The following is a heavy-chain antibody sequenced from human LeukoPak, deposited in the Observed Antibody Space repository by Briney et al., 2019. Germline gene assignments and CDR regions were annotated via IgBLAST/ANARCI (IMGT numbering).Heavy chain of an antibody. V-gene: IGHV3-30-3*01. D-gene: IGHD4-23*01. CDR1: GFTFSSYA. J-gene: IGHJ4*02. CDR3: ARELGGKGY. Sequence: PGRSLRLSCAASGFTFSSYAMHWVRQAPGKGLEWVAVISYDGSNKYYADSVKGRFTISRDNSKNTLYLQMNSLRAEDTAVYYCARELGGKGYWGQGTLATVSS. CDR2: ISYDGSNK.